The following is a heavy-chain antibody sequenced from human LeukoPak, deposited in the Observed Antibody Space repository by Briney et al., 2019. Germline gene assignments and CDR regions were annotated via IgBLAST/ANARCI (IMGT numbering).Heavy chain of an antibody. V-gene: IGHV4-59*01. D-gene: IGHD1-26*01. J-gene: IGHJ5*02. Sequence: SETLSLTCTVSGGSISSYYWSWIRQPPGKGLEWIGYIYYSGSTNYNPSLKSRVTISVDTSKNQFSLKLSSVTAADTAVYYCARRIVGATGSRFDPWGQGTLVTVSS. CDR3: ARRIVGATGSRFDP. CDR1: GGSISSYY. CDR2: IYYSGST.